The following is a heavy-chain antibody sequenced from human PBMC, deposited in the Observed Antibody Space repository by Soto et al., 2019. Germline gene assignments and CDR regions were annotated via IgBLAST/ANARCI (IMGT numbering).Heavy chain of an antibody. CDR2: ISGSGGST. V-gene: IGHV3-23*01. J-gene: IGHJ4*02. CDR1: GFTFISYA. Sequence: GGSLRLSCAASGFTFISYAMIWVRQSPGKGLEWVSAISGSGGSTYYADSVKGRFTISRDNSKNTLYLQMNSLRAEYTAVYYCAKEVIAEGPFDYWGQGTLVTVSS. CDR3: AKEVIAEGPFDY. D-gene: IGHD6-13*01.